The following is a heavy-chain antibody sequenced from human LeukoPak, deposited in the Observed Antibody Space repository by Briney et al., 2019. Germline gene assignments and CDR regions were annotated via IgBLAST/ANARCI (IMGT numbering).Heavy chain of an antibody. CDR3: ARDRVGCGWPRPFYFEF. CDR2: ISPNTGAT. Sequence: ASVKVSCTPSGYTFIVDYLDWVRQAPGQALEWMGWISPNTGATVYAQNFQGRVTMSRDTSISTAYLDLSSLSSDDTAVYYCARDRVGCGWPRPFYFEFWGQGSLCTVSS. D-gene: IGHD6-19*01. V-gene: IGHV1-2*02. CDR1: GYTFIVDY. J-gene: IGHJ4*02.